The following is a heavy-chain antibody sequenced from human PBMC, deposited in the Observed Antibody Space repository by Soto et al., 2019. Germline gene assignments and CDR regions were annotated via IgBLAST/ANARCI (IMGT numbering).Heavy chain of an antibody. CDR2: LTGRGGST. CDR3: AKGDLSSSWYTLFDY. D-gene: IGHD6-13*01. Sequence: EVQLLESGGGLVQPGGSLRLSCAASGFTFSNFAMAWARQAPGKGLEWVSSLTGRGGSTYYADSVKGRFTISRDNSKSTLYLQINSLRAEDTAVYYCAKGDLSSSWYTLFDYWGQGTLVTVSS. J-gene: IGHJ4*02. V-gene: IGHV3-23*01. CDR1: GFTFSNFA.